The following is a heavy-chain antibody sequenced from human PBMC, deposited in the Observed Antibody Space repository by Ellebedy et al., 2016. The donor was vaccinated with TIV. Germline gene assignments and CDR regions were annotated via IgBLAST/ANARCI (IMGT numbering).Heavy chain of an antibody. CDR2: ISSSSSYI. J-gene: IGHJ4*02. CDR1: GFTFSSYS. D-gene: IGHD3-10*01. Sequence: GESLKISXAASGFTFSSYSMNWVRQAPGKGLEWVSSISSSSSYIYYADSVKGRFTISRDNAKNSLYLQMNSLRAEDTAVYYCARLNYYGSGSHPFDYWGQGTLVTVSS. CDR3: ARLNYYGSGSHPFDY. V-gene: IGHV3-21*01.